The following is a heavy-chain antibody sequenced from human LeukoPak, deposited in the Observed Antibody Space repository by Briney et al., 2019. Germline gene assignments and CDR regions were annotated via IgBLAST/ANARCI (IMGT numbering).Heavy chain of an antibody. CDR1: GFTFSDYY. CDR2: ISSSGTTI. J-gene: IGHJ4*02. Sequence: GGSLRLSCAAYGFTFSDYYMSWISPAPGKGREWVSYISSSGTTIYYADSVKGRFTMSRDNAKNSLYLQTNSLRAEDTAVYYCARMYSSWYADYWSQGTLLTASS. D-gene: IGHD6-13*01. V-gene: IGHV3-11*01. CDR3: ARMYSSWYADY.